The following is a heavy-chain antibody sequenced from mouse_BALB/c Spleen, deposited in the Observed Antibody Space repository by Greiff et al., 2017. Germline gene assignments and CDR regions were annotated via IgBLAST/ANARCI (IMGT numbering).Heavy chain of an antibody. CDR2: IWTGGGT. CDR3: VRESAMDY. CDR1: GFSLTSYD. Sequence: LVESGPGLVAPSQSLSITCTVSGFSLTSYDISWIRQPPGKGLEWLGVIWTGGGTNYNSAFMSRLSISKDNSKSQVFLKMNSLQTDDTAIYYCVRESAMDYWGQGTSVTVSS. J-gene: IGHJ4*01. V-gene: IGHV2-9-2*01.